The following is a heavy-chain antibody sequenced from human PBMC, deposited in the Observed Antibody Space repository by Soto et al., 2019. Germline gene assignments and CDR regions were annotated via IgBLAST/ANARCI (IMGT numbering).Heavy chain of an antibody. Sequence: QVQLQESGPGLVKPSETLSLTCTVSGGSIRTYYWNWIRQPPGKRLEWIGYMYYGGSTNYNPSLKSRATVSGDTSKNDFSLKLTSVTAADTAVYYCARSTGYGDSYFDYWGRGTLVTVSS. J-gene: IGHJ4*02. CDR1: GGSIRTYY. V-gene: IGHV4-59*01. D-gene: IGHD5-18*01. CDR3: ARSTGYGDSYFDY. CDR2: MYYGGST.